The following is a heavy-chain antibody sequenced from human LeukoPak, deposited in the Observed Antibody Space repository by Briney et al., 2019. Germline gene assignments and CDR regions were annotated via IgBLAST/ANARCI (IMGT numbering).Heavy chain of an antibody. Sequence: TLSLTCAVSGGSISSGGYSWSWIRQPPGKGLEWIGYIYYSGSTYYNPSLKSRVTISVDTSKNQFSLKLSSVTAADTAVYYCAREGGRVTTIFGYWFDPWGQGTLVTVSS. J-gene: IGHJ5*02. CDR1: GGSISSGGYS. D-gene: IGHD3-3*01. CDR3: AREGGRVTTIFGYWFDP. CDR2: IYYSGST. V-gene: IGHV4-30-4*07.